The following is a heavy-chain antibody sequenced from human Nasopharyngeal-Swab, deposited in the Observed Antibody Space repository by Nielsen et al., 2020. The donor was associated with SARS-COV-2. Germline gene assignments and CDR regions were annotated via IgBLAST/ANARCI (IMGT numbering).Heavy chain of an antibody. Sequence: GESLKISCASSGFIFDDYAMHWVRQAPGKGLEWVSLISWDGGSTYHVDSVKGRFTISRDNSRNSLYLQMNSLRAEDTALYYCAKGLAGGSGAFDIWGQGTMVTVSS. CDR2: ISWDGGST. J-gene: IGHJ3*02. D-gene: IGHD3-10*01. CDR1: GFIFDDYA. CDR3: AKGLAGGSGAFDI. V-gene: IGHV3-43D*04.